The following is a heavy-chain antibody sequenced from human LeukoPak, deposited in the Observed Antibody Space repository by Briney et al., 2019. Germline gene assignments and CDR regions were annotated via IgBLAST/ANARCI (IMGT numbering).Heavy chain of an antibody. J-gene: IGHJ4*02. CDR3: AKGGPYGGTSQGGFDS. CDR1: GFTFSTYV. CDR2: ISYSGTST. Sequence: PGGSLRLSCAASGFTFSTYVMTWVRQAPGRGLEWVSGISYSGTSTYYADSVKGRFTISRDNSQNTLYLQMNNVRAEDTAVYYCAKGGPYGGTSQGGFDSWGQGTLVSVSS. D-gene: IGHD4-23*01. V-gene: IGHV3-23*01.